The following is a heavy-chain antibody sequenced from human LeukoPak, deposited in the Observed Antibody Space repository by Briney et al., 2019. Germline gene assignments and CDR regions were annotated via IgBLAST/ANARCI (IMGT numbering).Heavy chain of an antibody. D-gene: IGHD6-13*01. CDR2: ISWNSGSI. CDR3: ARSLPYGTTWYGRSDF. CDR1: GFTFDDYA. J-gene: IGHJ4*02. V-gene: IGHV3-9*01. Sequence: PGRSLRLSCAASGFTFDDYAMHWVRQAPGKGLEWVSGISWNSGSIGYADSVKGRFTISRDNAKNSLYLQMNSLRAEDTAIYYCARSLPYGTTWYGRSDFWGQGTLVTVSS.